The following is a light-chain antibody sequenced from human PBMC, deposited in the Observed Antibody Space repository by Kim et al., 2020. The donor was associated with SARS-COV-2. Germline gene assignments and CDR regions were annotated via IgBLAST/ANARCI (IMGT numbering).Light chain of an antibody. J-gene: IGKJ1*01. CDR2: GAS. Sequence: EIVMTQFPATLSVSLGERATLSCRASQSVSDNLAWYQQKPGQAPRLLIYGASTRATGIPDRFSGSGSGTEFTLTISSLQSEDSAVYYCQQYDDWPPWTFGQGTKVDIK. V-gene: IGKV3-15*01. CDR3: QQYDDWPPWT. CDR1: QSVSDN.